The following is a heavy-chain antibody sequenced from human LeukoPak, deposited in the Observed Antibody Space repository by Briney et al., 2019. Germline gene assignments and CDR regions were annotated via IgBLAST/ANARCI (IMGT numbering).Heavy chain of an antibody. D-gene: IGHD4-17*01. Sequence: PGGSLRLSCAASEFTVSSNYLSWGRQAPGKGLEGVSVIYSGGSTSYADSVKGRFTIPRDNSKNTLWLQMNSLRAEDTAVYYCASTPLRRAALFDYWGQGTLVTVSS. J-gene: IGHJ4*02. CDR2: IYSGGST. CDR3: ASTPLRRAALFDY. V-gene: IGHV3-66*01. CDR1: EFTVSSNY.